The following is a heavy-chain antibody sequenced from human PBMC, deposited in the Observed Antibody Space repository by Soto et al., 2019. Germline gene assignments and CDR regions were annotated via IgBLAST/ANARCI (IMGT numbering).Heavy chain of an antibody. V-gene: IGHV3-11*01. J-gene: IGHJ4*02. D-gene: IGHD3-22*01. CDR3: ARDATYYYDSSAYYFDY. CDR2: ISNSGSTI. Sequence: GSLRLSCAASGFTFSDYYMSWIRQAPGKGLEWVSYISNSGSTIYYADSVKGRFTISRDNAKNSLYLQMNSLRAEDTAVYYCARDATYYYDSSAYYFDYWGQGTLVTVSS. CDR1: GFTFSDYY.